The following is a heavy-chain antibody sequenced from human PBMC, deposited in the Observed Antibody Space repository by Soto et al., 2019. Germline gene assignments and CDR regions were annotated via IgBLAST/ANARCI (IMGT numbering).Heavy chain of an antibody. CDR2: IYYSGST. Sequence: QVQLQESGPGLVKPSQTLSLTCTVSGGSISSGDYYWSWIRQPPGKGLEWIGYIYYSGSTFYTPSLKNRVTISLYTSKSQFYLTLSSVTAADTAVYYCVREGGENWFDPWGQGTLVTVSS. D-gene: IGHD3-16*01. V-gene: IGHV4-30-4*01. J-gene: IGHJ5*02. CDR1: GGSISSGDYY. CDR3: VREGGENWFDP.